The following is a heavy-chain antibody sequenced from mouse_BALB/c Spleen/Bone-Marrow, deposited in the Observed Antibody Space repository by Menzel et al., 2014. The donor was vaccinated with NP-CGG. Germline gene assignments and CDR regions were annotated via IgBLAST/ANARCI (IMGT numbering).Heavy chain of an antibody. CDR1: GFTFSSFG. CDR3: AIRAY. D-gene: IGHD3-2*02. V-gene: IGHV5-17*02. J-gene: IGHJ3*01. Sequence: EVQVVESGGGLVLPGGSRKLSCAASGFTFSSFGMHWVRQAPEKGLEWVAYISSGSSTLYYADTVKGRFTISRDNPKNTLFLQMTSLRSEDTAMYYCAIRAYWGQGTLVTVSA. CDR2: ISSGSSTL.